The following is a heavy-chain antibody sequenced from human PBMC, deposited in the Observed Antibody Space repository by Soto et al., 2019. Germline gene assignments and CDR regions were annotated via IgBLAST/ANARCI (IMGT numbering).Heavy chain of an antibody. CDR3: ARDVGHGIYDQIDYYYYGMDV. J-gene: IGHJ6*02. Sequence: SQTLSLTCAISGDSVSSNSAAWNWIRQSPSRGLEWLGRTYYRSKWYNDYAVSVKRRITINPDTSKNQFSLQLNSVTPEDTAVYYCARDVGHGIYDQIDYYYYGMDVWCQGTTVTVSS. D-gene: IGHD3-3*01. CDR2: TYYRSKWYN. CDR1: GDSVSSNSAA. V-gene: IGHV6-1*01.